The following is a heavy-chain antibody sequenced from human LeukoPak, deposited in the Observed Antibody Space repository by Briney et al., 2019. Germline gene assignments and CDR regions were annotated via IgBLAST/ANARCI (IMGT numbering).Heavy chain of an antibody. Sequence: ASVKVSCKASGYTFTSYAMHWVRQAPGQRREWMGWINAGNGNTKYSQKFQGRVTITRDTSASTAYMELSSLRSEDTAVYYCARRSGYSGYDLDYWGQGTLVTVSS. J-gene: IGHJ4*02. V-gene: IGHV1-3*01. CDR3: ARRSGYSGYDLDY. CDR2: INAGNGNT. D-gene: IGHD5-12*01. CDR1: GYTFTSYA.